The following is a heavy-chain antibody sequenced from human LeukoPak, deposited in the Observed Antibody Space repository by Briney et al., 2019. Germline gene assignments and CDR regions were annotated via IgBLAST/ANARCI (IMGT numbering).Heavy chain of an antibody. V-gene: IGHV3-23*01. J-gene: IGHJ4*02. CDR1: GFTFSNYW. CDR2: ISGSGGST. Sequence: GGSLRLSCAASGFTFSNYWMNWVRQAPGKGLEWVSAISGSGGSTYYADSVKGRFTISRDNSKNTLYLQMNSLRAEDTAVYYCAKAGMGYLDYWGQGTLVTVSS. D-gene: IGHD3-16*02. CDR3: AKAGMGYLDY.